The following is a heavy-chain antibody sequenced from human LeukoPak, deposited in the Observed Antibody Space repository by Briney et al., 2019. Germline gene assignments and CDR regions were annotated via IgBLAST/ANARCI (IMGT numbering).Heavy chain of an antibody. CDR1: GYSFTSYW. CDR2: IYPGDSDT. D-gene: IGHD6-6*01. J-gene: IGHJ4*02. V-gene: IGHV5-51*01. Sequence: GESLKISCKGSGYSFTSYWIGWVRQMPGKGLEWMGIIYPGDSDTRYSPSFQGQVTISADKSISTAYLQWSSLKASDTAMYYYARQSSSSLGSFDYWGQGTLVTVSS. CDR3: ARQSSSSLGSFDY.